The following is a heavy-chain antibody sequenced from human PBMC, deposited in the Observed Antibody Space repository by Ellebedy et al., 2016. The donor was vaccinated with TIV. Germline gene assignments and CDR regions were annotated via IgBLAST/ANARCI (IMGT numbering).Heavy chain of an antibody. CDR3: YGRGDFDY. CDR2: INQGGSHV. Sequence: GGSLRLXXAASGFNFGTYWMSWVRQAPGEGLEWVANINQGGSHVYYVDSVMDRFTISRDNAKNSLYLQMSSLSAEDTAVYYCYGRGDFDYWGQGTLVTVSS. CDR1: GFNFGTYW. D-gene: IGHD4-17*01. V-gene: IGHV3-7*01. J-gene: IGHJ4*02.